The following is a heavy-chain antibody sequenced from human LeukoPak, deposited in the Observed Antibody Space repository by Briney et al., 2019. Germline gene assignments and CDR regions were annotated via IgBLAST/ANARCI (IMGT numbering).Heavy chain of an antibody. CDR1: GFIFDDYA. CDR3: ARESERSGWCDY. Sequence: PGGSLRLSCAAPGFIFDDYAIHWVRQAPGKGLEWVSLISGDGGSTFYADSVKGRFTISRDNSKNSLYLQMSSLRSEDTALYYCARESERSGWCDYWGQGTLVTVSS. J-gene: IGHJ4*02. V-gene: IGHV3-43*02. CDR2: ISGDGGST. D-gene: IGHD6-19*01.